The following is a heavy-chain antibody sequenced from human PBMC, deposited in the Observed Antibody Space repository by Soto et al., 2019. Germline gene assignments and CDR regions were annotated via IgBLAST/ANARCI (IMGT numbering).Heavy chain of an antibody. CDR2: IWYDGNNE. CDR3: AKDSGSFDD. D-gene: IGHD3-10*01. J-gene: IGHJ4*02. Sequence: GGSLRLSCAASGFTFSNYGMQWVRQAPGKGLEWVAVIWYDGNNEYYADSVKGRFTISRDNSKNTLYLQMNSLRAEDTAVYYCAKDSGSFDDWGPGTLVTVSS. CDR1: GFTFSNYG. V-gene: IGHV3-33*06.